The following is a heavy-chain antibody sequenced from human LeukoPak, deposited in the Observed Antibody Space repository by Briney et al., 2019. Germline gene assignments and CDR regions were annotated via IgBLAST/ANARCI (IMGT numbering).Heavy chain of an antibody. CDR2: IYYSGST. CDR1: GGSISSSSYY. CDR3: AITYYYDSSGYYVDAFDI. J-gene: IGHJ3*02. Sequence: SETLSLTCTVSGGSISSSSYYWGWIRQPPGKGLEWIGSIYYSGSTYYNPSLKSRVTISVDTSKNQFSLKLSSVTAADTAVYYSAITYYYDSSGYYVDAFDIWGQGTMVTVSS. V-gene: IGHV4-39*07. D-gene: IGHD3-22*01.